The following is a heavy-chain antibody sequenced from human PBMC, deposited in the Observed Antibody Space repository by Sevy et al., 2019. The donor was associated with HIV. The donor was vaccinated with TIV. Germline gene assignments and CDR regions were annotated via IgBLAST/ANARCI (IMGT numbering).Heavy chain of an antibody. Sequence: SETLSLTCTVSGDSFRGADYYWSWIRQSPTRGLEWLGYINDVGSTFYNPSFESRLTMSIDTSKKQFSLSLISVTAADTAVDYCARRPDTILRGGFDPWGQGALVTVSS. J-gene: IGHJ5*02. CDR2: INDVGST. CDR3: ARRPDTILRGGFDP. V-gene: IGHV4-30-4*01. D-gene: IGHD3-10*01. CDR1: GDSFRGADYY.